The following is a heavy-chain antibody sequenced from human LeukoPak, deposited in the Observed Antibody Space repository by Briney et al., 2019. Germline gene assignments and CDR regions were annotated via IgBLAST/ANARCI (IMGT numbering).Heavy chain of an antibody. D-gene: IGHD4-17*01. CDR3: ARVGDYGDYDFDY. CDR2: MNPNSGNT. Sequence: ASVKVSCKASGYTFTSYDINWVRQATGQGLEWMGWMNPNSGNTYYAEKVQGRVTLTRNTAISTAYMELSSLRSEDTAVYYCARVGDYGDYDFDYWGQGTLVTVSS. J-gene: IGHJ4*02. V-gene: IGHV1-8*01. CDR1: GYTFTSYD.